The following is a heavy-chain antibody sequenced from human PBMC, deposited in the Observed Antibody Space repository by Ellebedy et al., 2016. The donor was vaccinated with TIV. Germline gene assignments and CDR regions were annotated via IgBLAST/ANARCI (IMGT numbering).Heavy chain of an antibody. V-gene: IGHV1-2*02. D-gene: IGHD3-10*01. CDR3: SGGGGSVHY. Sequence: ASVKVSCXASENHAFTGYYMHWVRQAPGQGLEWMGWINPNNGDTNYAQKFQGRVTMTRDTSLSTLFMELNSLTSDDTAVYYCSGGGGSVHYWGQGTLVTVSS. CDR1: ENHAFTGYY. J-gene: IGHJ4*02. CDR2: INPNNGDT.